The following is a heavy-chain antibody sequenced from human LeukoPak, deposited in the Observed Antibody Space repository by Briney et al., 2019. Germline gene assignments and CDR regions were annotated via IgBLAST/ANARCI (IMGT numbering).Heavy chain of an antibody. Sequence: AGSLRLSCAASGFTYSSYGLHWVRQAPGKGLEWVAVISYDGSNKYYADSVKGRFTISRDNSKNTLYLQMNSLRAEDTAVYYCAKVGYSGYDGFDYWGQGTLVTVSS. D-gene: IGHD5-12*01. CDR2: ISYDGSNK. J-gene: IGHJ4*02. V-gene: IGHV3-30*18. CDR1: GFTYSSYG. CDR3: AKVGYSGYDGFDY.